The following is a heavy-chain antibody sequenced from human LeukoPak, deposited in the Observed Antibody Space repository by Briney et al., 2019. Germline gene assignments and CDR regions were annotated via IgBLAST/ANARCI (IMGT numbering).Heavy chain of an antibody. D-gene: IGHD2-2*01. CDR3: ASSTQISKYADY. CDR1: GFTFSSYW. CDR2: INRDGRIS. J-gene: IGHJ4*02. V-gene: IGHV3-74*03. Sequence: GGSLRLSCAASGFTFSSYWMHWVRQAPGKGLVWVSRINRDGRISTQAASVRGRFTISRDNAKSTLYLQMNSLRAEDTAVYYCASSTQISKYADYWGQGALVTVSS.